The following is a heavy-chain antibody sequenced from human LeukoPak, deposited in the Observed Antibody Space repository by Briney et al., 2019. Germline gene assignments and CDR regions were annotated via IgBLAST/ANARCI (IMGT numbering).Heavy chain of an antibody. CDR2: IYYSGST. CDR3: ARLSCSSTSCYAGGRGFDP. J-gene: IGHJ5*02. V-gene: IGHV4-59*08. Sequence: SETLSLTCTVSGGSIGSYYWSWIRQPPGKGLEWIGYIYYSGSTNYNPSLKSRVTISVDTSKNQFSLKLSSVTAADTAVYYCARLSCSSTSCYAGGRGFDPWGQGTLVTVSS. CDR1: GGSIGSYY. D-gene: IGHD2-2*01.